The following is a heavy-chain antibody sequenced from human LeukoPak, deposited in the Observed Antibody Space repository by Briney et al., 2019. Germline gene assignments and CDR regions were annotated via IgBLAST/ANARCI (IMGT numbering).Heavy chain of an antibody. D-gene: IGHD6-13*01. CDR3: ARGGIAAAGTNWFDP. CDR2: IIPILGIA. J-gene: IGHJ5*02. CDR1: GGTFSGYA. V-gene: IGHV1-69*04. Sequence: VASVKVPCKASGGTFSGYAISWVRQAPGQGLEWMGRIIPILGIANYAQKFQGRVTITADKSTSTAYMELSSLRSEDTAVYYCARGGIAAAGTNWFDPWGQGTLVTVSS.